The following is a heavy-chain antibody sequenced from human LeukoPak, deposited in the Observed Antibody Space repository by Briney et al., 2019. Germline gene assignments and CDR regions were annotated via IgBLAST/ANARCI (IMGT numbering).Heavy chain of an antibody. Sequence: SLTLSLTCTVSGGSISSGGYYRSWIRPHPGKGLEWIGYIYYSGSAYYNPSLKSRVTILVDTSRNQFSLKLSSVTAADTAVYYCARTNYDSSGYLDYWGQGTLVTVSS. J-gene: IGHJ4*02. CDR2: IYYSGSA. D-gene: IGHD3-22*01. V-gene: IGHV4-31*03. CDR1: GGSISSGGYY. CDR3: ARTNYDSSGYLDY.